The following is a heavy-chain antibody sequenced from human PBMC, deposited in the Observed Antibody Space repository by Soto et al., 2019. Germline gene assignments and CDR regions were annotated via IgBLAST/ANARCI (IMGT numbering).Heavy chain of an antibody. V-gene: IGHV4-39*01. CDR1: GGSISSSSYY. CDR3: ARLRAEPHLSSGMDV. CDR2: IYYSGST. J-gene: IGHJ6*02. Sequence: PSETLSITCTVSGGSISSSSYYGGWIRQPPGKGLEWIGSIYYSGSTYYNPSLKSRVTISVDTSKNQFSLKLSSVTAADTAVYYCARLRAEPHLSSGMDVWGQGTTVTVSS.